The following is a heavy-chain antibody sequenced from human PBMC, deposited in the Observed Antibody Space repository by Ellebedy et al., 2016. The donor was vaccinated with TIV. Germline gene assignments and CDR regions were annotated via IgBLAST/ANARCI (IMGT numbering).Heavy chain of an antibody. D-gene: IGHD6-19*01. CDR3: ARLNSSGWYGY. V-gene: IGHV4-39*01. J-gene: IGHJ4*02. CDR2: IYYSGST. Sequence: MPSETLSLTCTVSGGSISSSSYYWGWIRQPPGKGLEWIGSIYYSGSTYYNPSLKSRVTISVDTSKNQFSLKLSSVTAADTAVYYCARLNSSGWYGYWGQGTLVTVSS. CDR1: GGSISSSSYY.